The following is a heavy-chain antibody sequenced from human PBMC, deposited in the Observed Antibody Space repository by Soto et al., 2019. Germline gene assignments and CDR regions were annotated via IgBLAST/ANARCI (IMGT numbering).Heavy chain of an antibody. J-gene: IGHJ4*02. CDR1: GGSISRGGYY. CDR2: TYNSVST. CDR3: ARHSRSTGSGSAIGY. D-gene: IGHD6-19*01. V-gene: IGHV4-31*03. Sequence: PSETLSLTCTVSGGSISRGGYYWSWIRQNPGKGLEWIGYTYNSVSTYFNPSLKSRVTISVDTSKNQFSLKLSSVTAADTAVYYCARHSRSTGSGSAIGYWGQGTLVTVSS.